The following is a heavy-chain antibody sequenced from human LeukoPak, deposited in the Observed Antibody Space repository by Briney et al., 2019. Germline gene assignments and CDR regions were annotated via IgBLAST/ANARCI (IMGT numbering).Heavy chain of an antibody. CDR2: VHNVGST. D-gene: IGHD6-19*01. V-gene: IGHV4-39*01. Sequence: RPSETLSLTCTVSGVSTTNGIYYWAWIRQPPGKGLEWIGSVHNVGSTYYNLSLRSRVTMSIDTSKNQFSLKLSSVTAADTAVYYCARGQSSGWLRNPFYFDYWGQGTLVTVSS. CDR1: GVSTTNGIYY. J-gene: IGHJ4*02. CDR3: ARGQSSGWLRNPFYFDY.